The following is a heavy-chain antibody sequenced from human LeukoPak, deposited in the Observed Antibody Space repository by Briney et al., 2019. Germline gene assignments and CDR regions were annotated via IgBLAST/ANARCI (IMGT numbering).Heavy chain of an antibody. D-gene: IGHD2-21*01. J-gene: IGHJ4*02. CDR1: GGDFSTFY. V-gene: IGHV4-59*08. Sequence: PSETLSLTCTVTGGDFSTFYWSWIRQPPGKGLKWIGYISYTGSTNYNPSLKSRVTISVDTSKNQFSLKVTSVTAADTAVYYCARAIGIYSSSDYWGQGTLVTVSS. CDR2: ISYTGST. CDR3: ARAIGIYSSSDY.